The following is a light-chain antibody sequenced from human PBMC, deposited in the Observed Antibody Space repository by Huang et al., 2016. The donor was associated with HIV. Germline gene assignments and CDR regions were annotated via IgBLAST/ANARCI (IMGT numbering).Light chain of an antibody. CDR1: QDITDH. V-gene: IGKV1-33*01. J-gene: IGKJ4*01. CDR3: QHYENLPVT. Sequence: DIQMTQSPPSLPASVGDRVTITCQASQDITDHLNWYQQKPGEAPKLLLYGASTLNTGVPSRFIGSGSGTHFTFTIKSLQPEDIATYYCQHYENLPVTFGGGTKVDIK. CDR2: GAS.